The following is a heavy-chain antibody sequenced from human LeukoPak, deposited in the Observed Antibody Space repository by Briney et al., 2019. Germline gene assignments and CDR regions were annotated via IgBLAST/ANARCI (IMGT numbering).Heavy chain of an antibody. V-gene: IGHV3-48*03. J-gene: IGHJ3*02. CDR3: ASTNDAFDI. Sequence: PGGSLRLSCAASGFTFSSYEMNWVRQAPGKGLEWVSYISSSGSTIYYADSVKGRFTISRDDAKNSLYLQMNSLRAEDTAVYYCASTNDAFDIWGQGTMVTVSS. D-gene: IGHD3-3*01. CDR2: ISSSGSTI. CDR1: GFTFSSYE.